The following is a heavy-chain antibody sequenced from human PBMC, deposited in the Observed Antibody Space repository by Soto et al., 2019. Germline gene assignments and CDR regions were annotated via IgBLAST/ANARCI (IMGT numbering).Heavy chain of an antibody. CDR1: GGSISSGGYY. Sequence: SETLSLTCTVSGGSISSGGYYWSWIRQHPGKGLEWIGYIYYSGSTYYNPSLKSRVTISVDTSKNQFSLKLSSVTAADTAVYYCARDGIRRYYESSWGQGTLATVSS. CDR3: ARDGIRRYYESS. CDR2: IYYSGST. J-gene: IGHJ4*02. V-gene: IGHV4-31*03. D-gene: IGHD3-22*01.